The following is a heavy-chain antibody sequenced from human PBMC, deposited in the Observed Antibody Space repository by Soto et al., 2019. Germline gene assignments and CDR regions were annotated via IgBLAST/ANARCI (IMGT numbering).Heavy chain of an antibody. Sequence: EVQLVESGGGLVQPGGSLRLACAGSGFTVTDSYMSWVRQAPGKGLEGVSSIYLSGSTYYADSVKGRITISRDISKNTVFLQMNSLRVEDTAVYYCAREASGSGWWSQGSFESWGQGTLVTVSS. J-gene: IGHJ4*02. CDR3: AREASGSGWWSQGSFES. V-gene: IGHV3-66*01. CDR2: IYLSGST. D-gene: IGHD6-19*01. CDR1: GFTVTDSY.